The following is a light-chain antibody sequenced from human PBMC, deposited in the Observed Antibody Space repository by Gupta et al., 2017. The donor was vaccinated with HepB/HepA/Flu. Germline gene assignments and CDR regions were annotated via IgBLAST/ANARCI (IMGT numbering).Light chain of an antibody. CDR1: QSVSSTC. CDR2: GAS. Sequence: ILLTPYPGTLSLSPGERATLSCRASQSVSSTCLAWYQQNPGQTPRLLIYGASSRATGIPDRFSGSGSGTDFTLTISRLEPEDFAVYYCQQYCSSPYTFGQGTKLEIK. CDR3: QQYCSSPYT. J-gene: IGKJ2*01. V-gene: IGKV3-20*01.